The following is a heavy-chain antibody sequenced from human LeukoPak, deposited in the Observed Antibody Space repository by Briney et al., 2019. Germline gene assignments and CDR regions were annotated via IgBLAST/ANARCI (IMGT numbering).Heavy chain of an antibody. D-gene: IGHD3-10*01. Sequence: SETLSLTCAVSGGSISSSNWWSWVRRPPGKGLEWIGEIYHSGSTNYNPSLKSRVTISVDKSKNQFSLKLSSVTAADTAVYYCVRGLTMVRGVRPFDYWGQGTLVTVSS. V-gene: IGHV4-4*02. CDR2: IYHSGST. J-gene: IGHJ4*02. CDR1: GGSISSSNW. CDR3: VRGLTMVRGVRPFDY.